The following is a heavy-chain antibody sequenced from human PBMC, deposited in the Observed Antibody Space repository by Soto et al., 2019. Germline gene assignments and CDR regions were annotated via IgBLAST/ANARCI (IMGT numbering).Heavy chain of an antibody. J-gene: IGHJ4*02. Sequence: QVQLVESGGGVVQPGRSPRLSCAASGFTFSSYGMHWVRQAPGKGLEWVAAIWFDGSNKYYADSVKGRFTVSRDNTKNTLYLQMNSLRAEDTAVYYCSREGPVFVSDYWGQGTLVSVSS. CDR3: SREGPVFVSDY. V-gene: IGHV3-33*01. D-gene: IGHD3-16*02. CDR1: GFTFSSYG. CDR2: IWFDGSNK.